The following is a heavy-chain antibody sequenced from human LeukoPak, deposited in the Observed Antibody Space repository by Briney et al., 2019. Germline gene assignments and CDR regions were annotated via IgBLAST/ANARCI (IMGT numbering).Heavy chain of an antibody. Sequence: SETLSLTCTVSGGSISSSSYYWGWIRQPPGKGLEWIGGIYYSGSTYYNPSLKSRVTISVDTSKNQFSLKLSSVTAADTAVYYCARDLFYRNGDSHFDYWGQGTLVTVSS. V-gene: IGHV4-39*07. CDR3: ARDLFYRNGDSHFDY. CDR2: IYYSGST. J-gene: IGHJ4*02. D-gene: IGHD4-17*01. CDR1: GGSISSSSYY.